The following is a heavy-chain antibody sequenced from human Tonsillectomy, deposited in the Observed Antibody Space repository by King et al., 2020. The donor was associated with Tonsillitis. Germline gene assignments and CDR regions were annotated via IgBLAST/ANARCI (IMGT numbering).Heavy chain of an antibody. CDR2: ISDSAGGT. CDR1: GFTFSSFA. CDR3: AKLLRSGYHLYYMDV. D-gene: IGHD3-3*01. V-gene: IGHV3-23*04. Sequence: VQLVESGGGLVQPGGSLRLSCAASGFTFSSFAMTWFRQAPGKGREWVSSISDSAGGTYYADSVNGRFTISRDNSKNTLYLQVNGLRAEDTAVYYCAKLLRSGYHLYYMDVWGKGTTVTVSS. J-gene: IGHJ6*03.